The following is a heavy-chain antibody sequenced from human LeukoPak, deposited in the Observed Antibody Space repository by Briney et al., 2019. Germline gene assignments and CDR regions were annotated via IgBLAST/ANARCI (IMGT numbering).Heavy chain of an antibody. J-gene: IGHJ4*02. CDR1: GGSISTYY. CDR3: VRDGPSWGLL. CDR2: INYRGNT. Sequence: SETLSLTCTVSGGSISTYYWSWIRQPPGKGLEWIGYINYRGNTNYNPSLKSRVAISLDTSNNLFSLKLNSVTAADTAVYYCVRDGPSWGLLWGQGALVTVSS. V-gene: IGHV4-59*12. D-gene: IGHD7-27*01.